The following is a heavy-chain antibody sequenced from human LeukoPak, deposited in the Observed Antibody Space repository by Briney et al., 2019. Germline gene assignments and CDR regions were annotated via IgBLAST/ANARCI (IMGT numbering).Heavy chain of an antibody. V-gene: IGHV3-9*01. CDR1: GFTFDDYA. J-gene: IGHJ4*02. CDR3: AKGGIAVAGPPGY. D-gene: IGHD6-19*01. CDR2: ISWNSGSI. Sequence: GGSLRLSCAAPGFTFDDYAMHWVRQAPGKGLEWVSGISWNSGSIGYADSVKGRFTISRDNAKNSLYLQMNSLRAEDTALYYCAKGGIAVAGPPGYWGQGTLVTVSS.